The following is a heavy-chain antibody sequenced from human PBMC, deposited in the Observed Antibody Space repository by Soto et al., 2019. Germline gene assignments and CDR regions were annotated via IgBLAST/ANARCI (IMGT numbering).Heavy chain of an antibody. Sequence: ASVKVSCKASGYTFTNSGISWVRQAPGQGLEWMGWIGAYNGHTKYAQKLQGRVTMTTDTSTSTAYMELRILKSDDTAVYYCAREDYYDSSGYLPVRYYFGMDVWGQGTTVTVS. CDR1: GYTFTNSG. V-gene: IGHV1-18*01. CDR2: IGAYNGHT. CDR3: AREDYYDSSGYLPVRYYFGMDV. D-gene: IGHD3-22*01. J-gene: IGHJ6*02.